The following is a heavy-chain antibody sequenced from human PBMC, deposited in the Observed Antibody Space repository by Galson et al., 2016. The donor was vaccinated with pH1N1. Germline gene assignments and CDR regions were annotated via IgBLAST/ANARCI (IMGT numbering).Heavy chain of an antibody. D-gene: IGHD3-3*01. J-gene: IGHJ4*02. V-gene: IGHV4-4*02. CDR2: IYHIGGT. CDR1: GGSISSRNW. CDR3: ARERPYDFWGGYVDS. Sequence: ETLSLTCAVSGGSISSRNWWSWVRPPPGQGLEWIGEIYHIGGTNYNPSLKSRVTISLDKSKNHFSLNLASVSAADTAVYYCARERPYDFWGGYVDSWGQGILVTVSS.